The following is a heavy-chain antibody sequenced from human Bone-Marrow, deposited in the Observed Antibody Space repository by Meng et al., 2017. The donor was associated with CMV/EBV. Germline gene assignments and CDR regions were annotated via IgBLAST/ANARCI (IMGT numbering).Heavy chain of an antibody. Sequence: SETLSLTCTVSGGSVSSGSYYWSWNRQAPGKGLEWIGYIYYSGSTNYNPSLKSRVTISVDTSKNQFSLKLSSVTAADTAVYYCARDIRFLGEYFDYWGQGTLVTVSS. CDR3: ARDIRFLGEYFDY. J-gene: IGHJ4*02. V-gene: IGHV4-61*01. CDR2: IYYSGST. CDR1: GGSVSSGSYY. D-gene: IGHD2-21*01.